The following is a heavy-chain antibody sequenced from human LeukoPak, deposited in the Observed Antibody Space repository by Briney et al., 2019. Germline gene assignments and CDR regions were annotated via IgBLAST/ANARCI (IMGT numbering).Heavy chain of an antibody. CDR2: IYTSGST. CDR3: AREYGDYEYYFDY. Sequence: SQTLSLTCTVSGGSISSGSYYWSWIRQPAGKGLEWIGRIYTSGSTNYNPSLKSRVTISVDTSKNQFSLKLSSVTAADTAAYYCAREYGDYEYYFDYWGQGTLVTVSS. D-gene: IGHD4-17*01. CDR1: GGSISSGSYY. V-gene: IGHV4-61*02. J-gene: IGHJ4*02.